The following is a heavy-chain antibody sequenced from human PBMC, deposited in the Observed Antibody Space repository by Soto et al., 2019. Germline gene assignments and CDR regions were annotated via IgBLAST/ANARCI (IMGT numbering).Heavy chain of an antibody. Sequence: EVQLVESGGGLVQPGGSLRLSCAASGFTFSSIWMHWVRQAPGKGLVWVSCINSDGSTTSYADSVKGRFTISRDNAKNTRYLQMNRVTAEDTAVYYCVRDIRWGQGTLVTVSS. V-gene: IGHV3-74*01. CDR1: GFTFSSIW. CDR2: INSDGSTT. J-gene: IGHJ4*02. CDR3: VRDIR.